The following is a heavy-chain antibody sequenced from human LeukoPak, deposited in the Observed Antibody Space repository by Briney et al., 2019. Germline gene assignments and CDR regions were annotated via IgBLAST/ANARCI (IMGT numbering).Heavy chain of an antibody. CDR3: ARVVYSSGGFDY. V-gene: IGHV3-21*01. CDR2: ISSSSSYI. D-gene: IGHD6-19*01. J-gene: IGHJ4*02. Sequence: PGGSLRLSCAPSGFSFSSYSMNWVRQAPRKGLEWVSSISSSSSYIYYADSVKGRFTISRDNAKNSLYLQMNSLRAEDTAVYYCARVVYSSGGFDYWGQGTLVTVSS. CDR1: GFSFSSYS.